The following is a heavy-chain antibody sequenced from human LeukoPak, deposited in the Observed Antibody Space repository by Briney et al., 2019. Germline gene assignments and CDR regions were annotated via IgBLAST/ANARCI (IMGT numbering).Heavy chain of an antibody. Sequence: SENLSCNSSRYTFTTCDMHWGRQPPGQGLEWMGIIDPSGGSTSYAQKFQGRVTMTRDTSTSTVYMELSSLRSDDTAVYYCARLSQQTFDIWGQGTLVTVSS. CDR2: IDPSGGST. V-gene: IGHV1-46*01. CDR1: RYTFTTCD. J-gene: IGHJ3*02. CDR3: ARLSQQTFDI.